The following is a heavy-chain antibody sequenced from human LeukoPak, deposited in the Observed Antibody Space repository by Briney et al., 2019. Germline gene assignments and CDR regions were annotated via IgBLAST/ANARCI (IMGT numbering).Heavy chain of an antibody. CDR3: ARGVTILNWFDP. Sequence: SETLSLTCTVSGGSISSYYWSWIRQPPGKGLEWIGYIYYSGSTNYNPSLKSRVTISVDTSKNQFSLKLSSVTAADTAVYYCARGVTILNWFDPWGQGTLVTVSS. CDR1: GGSISSYY. J-gene: IGHJ5*02. D-gene: IGHD4-23*01. CDR2: IYYSGST. V-gene: IGHV4-59*01.